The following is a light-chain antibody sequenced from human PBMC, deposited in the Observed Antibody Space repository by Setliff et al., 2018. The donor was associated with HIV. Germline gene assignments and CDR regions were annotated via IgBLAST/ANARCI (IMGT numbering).Light chain of an antibody. CDR1: SSDVGGYNY. Sequence: QSALTQPASVSGSPGQSITISCTGTSSDVGGYNYVSWYQHYPGKAPKLMIYEVSYRPSGVSNRFSGSKSGNTASLTISGLQAEDEAEYHCSSYTTSNTVPHVFGTGTKVTV. CDR2: EVS. J-gene: IGLJ1*01. CDR3: SSYTTSNTVPHV. V-gene: IGLV2-14*01.